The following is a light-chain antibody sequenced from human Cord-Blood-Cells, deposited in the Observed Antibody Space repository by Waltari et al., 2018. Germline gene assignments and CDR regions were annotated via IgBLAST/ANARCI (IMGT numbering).Light chain of an antibody. J-gene: IGLJ2*01. CDR3: CSYAGSSTLV. CDR1: SSDVGSYNL. CDR2: EGS. Sequence: QSALTQPASVSGSPGQSITISCTGTSSDVGSYNLVSWYPQHPGKAPKLMIYEGSKRAAGVANRCSGSKSGNTASLTISGLQAEDEADYYCCSYAGSSTLVFGGGTKLTVL. V-gene: IGLV2-23*01.